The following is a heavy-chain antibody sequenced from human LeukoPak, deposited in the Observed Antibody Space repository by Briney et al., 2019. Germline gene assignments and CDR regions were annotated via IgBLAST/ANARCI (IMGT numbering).Heavy chain of an antibody. CDR3: ARNAYGETNWFDP. J-gene: IGHJ5*02. CDR2: IYYSGST. D-gene: IGHD4-17*01. V-gene: IGHV4-28*01. Sequence: SDTLSLTCAVSGYSISSSNWWGWIRQPPGKGLEWIGYIYYSGSTHYNPSLKSRVTMSVDTSKNQFSLKLSSVTAVDTAVYYCARNAYGETNWFDPWGQGTLVTVSS. CDR1: GYSISSSNW.